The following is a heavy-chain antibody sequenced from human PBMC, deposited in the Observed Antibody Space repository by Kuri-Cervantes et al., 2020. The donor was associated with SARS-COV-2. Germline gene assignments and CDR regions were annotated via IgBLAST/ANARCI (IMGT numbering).Heavy chain of an antibody. CDR1: GFTFSSYW. Sequence: GSLRLSCAASGFTFSSYWMSWIRQPPGKGLEWIGEINHSGSTNYNPSLKSRVTISVDTSKNQFSLKLSSVTAADTAVYYCARHLSLGTPGYWGQGTLVTVSS. D-gene: IGHD2-15*01. CDR3: ARHLSLGTPGY. V-gene: IGHV4-34*01. CDR2: INHSGST. J-gene: IGHJ4*02.